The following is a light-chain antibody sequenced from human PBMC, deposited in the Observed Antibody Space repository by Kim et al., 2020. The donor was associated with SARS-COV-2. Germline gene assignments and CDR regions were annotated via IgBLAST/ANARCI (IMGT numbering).Light chain of an antibody. Sequence: ASVGDRVTITCRASKSISSYLNWYQQKPGKAPKLLIYAASSLQSGVPSRFSGSGSGTDFTLTISSLQPEDFATYYCQQSYSTPLTFGGGTKVDIK. J-gene: IGKJ4*01. CDR3: QQSYSTPLT. CDR1: KSISSY. V-gene: IGKV1-39*01. CDR2: AAS.